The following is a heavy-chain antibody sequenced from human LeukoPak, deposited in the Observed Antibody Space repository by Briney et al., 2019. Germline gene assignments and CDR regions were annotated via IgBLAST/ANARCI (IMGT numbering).Heavy chain of an antibody. D-gene: IGHD6-13*01. CDR3: ARVIAAAGISWFDP. CDR2: LSSSSCYI. V-gene: IGHV3-21*01. Sequence: PGGSLRLSCAASGFAFSSYSMNWVRQAPGKGLEWVSSLSSSSCYIHYAASVKGRFTISRDNAKNSLYHQMISLRAEDTAVYYCARVIAAAGISWFDPWGQGTLVTVSP. CDR1: GFAFSSYS. J-gene: IGHJ5*02.